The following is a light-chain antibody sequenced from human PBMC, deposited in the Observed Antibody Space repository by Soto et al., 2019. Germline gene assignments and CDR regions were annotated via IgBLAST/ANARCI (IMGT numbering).Light chain of an antibody. V-gene: IGKV2-28*01. CDR3: MQALQSPFT. CDR1: QSLMHTNGYNF. J-gene: IGKJ3*01. CDR2: LGS. Sequence: DIVMTQSPLSLPVTPGQPASISCRSSQSLMHTNGYNFLDWYLQKPGQSPQLLIYLGSNRASGVPDRFSGSGSGTEFTLKISRVEAEDVGVYYCMQALQSPFTFGPGTKVYIK.